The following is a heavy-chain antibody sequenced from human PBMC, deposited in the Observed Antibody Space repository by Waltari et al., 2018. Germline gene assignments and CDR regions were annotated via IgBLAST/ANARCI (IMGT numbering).Heavy chain of an antibody. CDR1: GLTFSSYW. CDR2: INSDGSST. Sequence: EVQLVESGGGLVQPGGSLRLSCAASGLTFSSYWMHWVRQAPGKGLVWVSRINSDGSSTSYADSVKGRFTISRDNAKNTLYLQMNSLRAEDTAVYYCVNVGYYGMDVWGQGTTVTVSS. J-gene: IGHJ6*02. V-gene: IGHV3-74*01. CDR3: VNVGYYGMDV.